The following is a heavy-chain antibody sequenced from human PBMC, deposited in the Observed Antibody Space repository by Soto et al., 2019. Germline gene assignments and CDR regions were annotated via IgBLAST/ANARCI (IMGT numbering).Heavy chain of an antibody. CDR3: ARGEERVATPSGY. D-gene: IGHD2-15*01. V-gene: IGHV4-59*01. CDR1: GGSISSYY. J-gene: IGHJ4*02. Sequence: QVQLQESGPGLVKPSETLTLCCNVSGGSISSYYCSCVRQPPGKGLEWMGYIYYSGSTNYNPALTGRGTKSRDTTNNPFCRKLSSVTAAHTAMYYCARGEERVATPSGYWGQGTLVTVSS. CDR2: IYYSGST.